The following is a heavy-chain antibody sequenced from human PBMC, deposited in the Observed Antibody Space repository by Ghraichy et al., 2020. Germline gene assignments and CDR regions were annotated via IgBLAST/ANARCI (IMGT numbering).Heavy chain of an antibody. Sequence: SETLSLTCAVSGYSISSGYYWGWIRQPPGKGLEWIGSIYHSGSTYYNPSLKSRVTISVDTSKNQFSLKLSSVTAADTAVYYCARDREGYCSGGSCYSVLGYYYYGMDVWGQGTTVTVSS. CDR2: IYHSGST. CDR3: ARDREGYCSGGSCYSVLGYYYYGMDV. J-gene: IGHJ6*02. D-gene: IGHD2-15*01. V-gene: IGHV4-38-2*02. CDR1: GYSISSGYY.